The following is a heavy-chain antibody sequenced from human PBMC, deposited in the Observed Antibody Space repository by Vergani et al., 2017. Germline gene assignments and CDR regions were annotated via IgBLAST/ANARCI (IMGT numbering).Heavy chain of an antibody. D-gene: IGHD2-15*01. V-gene: IGHV3-30*02. CDR1: EFSFNFYD. CDR3: ARISGGSAPYLHY. CDR2: IRYDGGVK. J-gene: IGHJ1*01. Sequence: QVQLVESGGGVVQPGESLRLSCGASEFSFNFYDMHWVRHSPDRGLEWVAFIRYDGGVKYYVDSVKGRFTISRDNAKTTLYLQMNSLRDEDRGVCYCARISGGSAPYLHYWGQGTLVTVAS.